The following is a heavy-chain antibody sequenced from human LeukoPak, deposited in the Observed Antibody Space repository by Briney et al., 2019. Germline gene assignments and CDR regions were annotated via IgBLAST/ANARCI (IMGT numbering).Heavy chain of an antibody. CDR1: GGSISSYY. CDR2: IYYSGST. CDR3: ASLQSGSYSLDY. Sequence: SETLSLTCTVSGGSISSYYWSWIRQPPGKGLEWIGYIYYSGSTNCNPSLKSRVTISVDTSKNQFSLKLSSVTAADTAVYYCASLQSGSYSLDYWGQGTLVTVSS. D-gene: IGHD1-26*01. J-gene: IGHJ4*02. V-gene: IGHV4-59*01.